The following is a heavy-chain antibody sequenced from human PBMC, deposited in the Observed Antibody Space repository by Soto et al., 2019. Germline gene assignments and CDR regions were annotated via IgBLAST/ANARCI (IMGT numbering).Heavy chain of an antibody. V-gene: IGHV1-8*01. Sequence: QVQLVQSGAEGKKPGASVKVSCKASGYTFTSHDINWMRQATGQGLEWMGWMNPNSGHTNYAQKLQGRVTMTRDTSISTPFMELTNLRSEDTAIYYRASDMRTTWGQGTLVTVSS. D-gene: IGHD2-2*01. J-gene: IGHJ5*02. CDR1: GYTFTSHD. CDR2: MNPNSGHT. CDR3: ASDMRTT.